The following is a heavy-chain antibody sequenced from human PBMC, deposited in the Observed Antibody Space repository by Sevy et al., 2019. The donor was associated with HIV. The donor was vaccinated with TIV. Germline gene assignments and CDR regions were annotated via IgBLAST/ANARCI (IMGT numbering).Heavy chain of an antibody. CDR3: AMGVVVTLPAYCGGDCYRDYYYFYAMDV. J-gene: IGHJ6*02. CDR1: GFTFSTYG. V-gene: IGHV3-30*03. CDR2: ISYDGRTK. D-gene: IGHD2-21*02. Sequence: GGSLRLSCLVSGFTFSTYGMHWVRQAPGKGLEWVAVISYDGRTKYYGDSVKGRFTISRDNSKNTLYLQMNSLRAEDTALYYCAMGVVVTLPAYCGGDCYRDYYYFYAMDVWGQGTTVTVSS.